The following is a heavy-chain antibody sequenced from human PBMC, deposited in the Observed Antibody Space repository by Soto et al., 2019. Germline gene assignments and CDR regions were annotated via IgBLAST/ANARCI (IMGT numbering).Heavy chain of an antibody. Sequence: QVQLVQSGAEVRKPGASVKVSCKASGHTLASYDINWVRQATGQGLEWMGWMTPDSGDTGYAQKFQGRVTMTWDTSITTAYMELSSLRSDDTAVYYCARDTFYGWVDSWGQGTLVTVSS. CDR3: ARDTFYGWVDS. J-gene: IGHJ5*01. CDR1: GHTLASYD. CDR2: MTPDSGDT. D-gene: IGHD3-16*01. V-gene: IGHV1-8*01.